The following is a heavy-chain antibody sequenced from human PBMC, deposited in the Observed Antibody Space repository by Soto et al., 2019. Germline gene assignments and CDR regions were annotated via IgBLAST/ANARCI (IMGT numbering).Heavy chain of an antibody. CDR2: ISYDGSNK. V-gene: IGHV3-30*03. CDR1: GFTFSSYG. Sequence: GGSLRLSCAASGFTFSSYGMHWVRQAPGKGLEWVAVISYDGSNKYYADSVKGRFTISRDNSKNTLYLQMNSLRAADTAVYYCARASTAVTNLDYWGQGTLVTVSS. J-gene: IGHJ4*02. D-gene: IGHD4-17*01. CDR3: ARASTAVTNLDY.